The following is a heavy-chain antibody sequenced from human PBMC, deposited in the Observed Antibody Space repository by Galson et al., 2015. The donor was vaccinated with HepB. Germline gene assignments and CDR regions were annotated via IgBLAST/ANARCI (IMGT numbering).Heavy chain of an antibody. Sequence: SVKVSCKASGYTFTSYYMHWVRQAPGQGLEWMGIINPSGGSTSYAQKFQGRVTMTRDTSTSTVYMELSSLRSEDTAVYYCARDRGVIIRMDWFDPWGQGTLVTVSS. CDR2: INPSGGST. CDR3: ARDRGVIIRMDWFDP. V-gene: IGHV1-46*01. CDR1: GYTFTSYY. D-gene: IGHD3-10*01. J-gene: IGHJ5*02.